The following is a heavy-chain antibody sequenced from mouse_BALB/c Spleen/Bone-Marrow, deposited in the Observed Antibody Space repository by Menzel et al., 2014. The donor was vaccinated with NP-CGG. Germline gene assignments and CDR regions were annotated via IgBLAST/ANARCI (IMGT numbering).Heavy chain of an antibody. CDR3: ARQYGSSYSDY. Sequence: DVKLVESGGGLVKPGGSLKLSCAASGFTFSSYGMSWVRQTPEKRLEWVATISGGGSYTYYPDSVKGRFTISRDNAKNNLYLQMSSLRSEDTALYYCARQYGSSYSDYWGQGTTLTVSS. J-gene: IGHJ2*01. D-gene: IGHD1-1*01. V-gene: IGHV5-9-2*01. CDR2: ISGGGSYT. CDR1: GFTFSSYG.